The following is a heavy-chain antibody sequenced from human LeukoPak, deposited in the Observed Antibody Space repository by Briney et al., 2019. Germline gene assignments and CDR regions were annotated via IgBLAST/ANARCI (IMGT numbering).Heavy chain of an antibody. V-gene: IGHV3-53*01. CDR3: ASRHCSGGDCYFAGADPFDH. CDR1: GLTVSSTY. Sequence: GGSLRLSCAASGLTVSSTYMSWVRQAPGKGLEWVSVIYKDGKIYYIDSVKGRFTISRDTSKNTLYLQMNSLRVEDTAVYYCASRHCSGGDCYFAGADPFDHWGQGTLVTVSS. D-gene: IGHD2-21*01. CDR2: IYKDGKI. J-gene: IGHJ4*02.